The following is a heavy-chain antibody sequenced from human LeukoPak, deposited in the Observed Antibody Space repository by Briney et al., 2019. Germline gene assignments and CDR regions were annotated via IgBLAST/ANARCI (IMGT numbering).Heavy chain of an antibody. CDR3: ARDGAYCSGGSCYSSPIDY. CDR2: IWYDGSNK. CDR1: GFTFSSYW. J-gene: IGHJ4*02. V-gene: IGHV3-33*08. Sequence: GGSLRLSCAASGFTFSSYWMSWVRQAPGKGLEWVAVIWYDGSNKYYADSVKGRFTISRDNSKNTLYLQMNSLRAEDTAVYYCARDGAYCSGGSCYSSPIDYWGQGTLVTVSS. D-gene: IGHD2-15*01.